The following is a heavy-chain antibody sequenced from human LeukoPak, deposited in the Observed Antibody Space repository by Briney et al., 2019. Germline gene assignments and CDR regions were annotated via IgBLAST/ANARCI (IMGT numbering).Heavy chain of an antibody. CDR1: GFTFSSYG. CDR3: VRQRRYYFDY. Sequence: GRSLRLSCAASGFTFSSYGMHWVRQAPGKGLEWVAVISYDGSNKYYADSVKGRFTISRDNSKNTLYLQMNSLRAEDTAVYYCVRQRRYYFDYWGQGTLVTVSS. V-gene: IGHV3-30*03. D-gene: IGHD6-25*01. J-gene: IGHJ4*02. CDR2: ISYDGSNK.